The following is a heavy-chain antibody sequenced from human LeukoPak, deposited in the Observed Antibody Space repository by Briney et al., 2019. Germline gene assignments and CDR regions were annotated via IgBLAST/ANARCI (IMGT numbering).Heavy chain of an antibody. CDR3: AKDLTPDGVWDFDS. CDR1: GFTFSKYS. D-gene: IGHD3-9*01. V-gene: IGHV3-23*01. CDR2: NTAGGTT. J-gene: IGHJ4*02. Sequence: GGSLRLSCVASGFTFSKYSMTWVRQAPGEGLEWVSANTAGGTTKYADSVKGRFTISRDNSKNTLYLQMNSLRAEDTAVYYCAKDLTPDGVWDFDSWGQGTLITVSS.